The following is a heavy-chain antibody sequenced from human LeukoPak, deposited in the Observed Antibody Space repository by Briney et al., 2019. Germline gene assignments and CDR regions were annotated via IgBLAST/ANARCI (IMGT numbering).Heavy chain of an antibody. V-gene: IGHV3-13*04. CDR3: GRGISGAFDI. CDR1: GFTFSSYG. Sequence: GGSLRLSCAASGFTFSSYGMHWVRQVAGKGLEWVSGIGTAGDTYYAGSVKGRFTISRENTKNSLYLQMNSLRVGDTAVYYCGRGISGAFDICGQGTMVTVSS. CDR2: IGTAGDT. J-gene: IGHJ3*02. D-gene: IGHD3-10*01.